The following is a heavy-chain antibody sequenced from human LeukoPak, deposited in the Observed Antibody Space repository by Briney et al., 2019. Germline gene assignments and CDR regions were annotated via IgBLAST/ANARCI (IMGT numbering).Heavy chain of an antibody. V-gene: IGHV3-23*01. Sequence: GGSLRLSCAASGFTFSSYEMTWVRQAPGKGLEWVSAISGSGGSTYYADSVKGRFTISRDNSKNTLYLQMSSLRAEDTAVYYCAKVPQWSSFRFFDYWGQGTLVTVSS. J-gene: IGHJ4*02. D-gene: IGHD6-13*01. CDR3: AKVPQWSSFRFFDY. CDR1: GFTFSSYE. CDR2: ISGSGGST.